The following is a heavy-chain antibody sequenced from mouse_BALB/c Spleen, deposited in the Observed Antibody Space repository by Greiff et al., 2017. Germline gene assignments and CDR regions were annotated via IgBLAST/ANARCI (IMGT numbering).Heavy chain of an antibody. CDR3: ASGDYYGSSAWFAY. J-gene: IGHJ3*01. V-gene: IGHV1S137*01. CDR2: ISTYYGDA. Sequence: QVQLKESGAELVRPGVSVKISCKGSGYTFTDYAMHWVKQSHAKSLEWIGVISTYYGDASYNQKFKGKATMTVDKSSSTAYMELARLTSEDSAIYYCASGDYYGSSAWFAYWGQGTLVTVSA. CDR1: GYTFTDYA. D-gene: IGHD1-1*01.